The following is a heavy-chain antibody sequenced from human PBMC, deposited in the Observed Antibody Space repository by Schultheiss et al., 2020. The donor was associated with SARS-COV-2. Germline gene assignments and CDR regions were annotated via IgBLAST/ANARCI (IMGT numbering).Heavy chain of an antibody. CDR3: ARGQLWFDY. V-gene: IGHV4-59*01. CDR2: IYYSGST. CDR1: GGSISSYY. Sequence: GSLRLSCTVSGGSISSYYWSWIRQPPGKGLDWIGYIYYSGSTNYNPSLKSRVTISVDTSKNQFSLKLSSVTAADTAVYYCARGQLWFDYWGQGTLVTVSS. J-gene: IGHJ4*02. D-gene: IGHD3-10*01.